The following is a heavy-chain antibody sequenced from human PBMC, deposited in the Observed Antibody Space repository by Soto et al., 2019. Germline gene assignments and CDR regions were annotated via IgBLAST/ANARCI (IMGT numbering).Heavy chain of an antibody. CDR2: INSDGSST. CDR3: ARGLLVDFWSGVSIREGNYGMDV. CDR1: GFTFSSYW. V-gene: IGHV3-74*01. Sequence: PGGSLRLSCAASGFTFSSYWMHWVRQAPGKGLVWVSRINSDGSSTSYADSVKGRFTISRDNAKNTLYLQMNSLRAADTAVYYCARGLLVDFWSGVSIREGNYGMDVWGQGTTVTVSS. D-gene: IGHD3-3*01. J-gene: IGHJ6*02.